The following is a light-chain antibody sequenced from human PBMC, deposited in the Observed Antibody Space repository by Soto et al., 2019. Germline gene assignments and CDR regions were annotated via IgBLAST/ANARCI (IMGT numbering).Light chain of an antibody. Sequence: QSVLTQPPSASGTPGQRVTISCSGSSSNIGTHYVYWYQQFPGKAPKLMIHEDSKRPSGVSNRFSGSKSGNTASLTISGLRTEDEADYYCCSYAGSYTWVFGGGTKLTVL. CDR2: EDS. J-gene: IGLJ3*02. CDR1: SSNIGTHY. V-gene: IGLV1-47*01. CDR3: CSYAGSYTWV.